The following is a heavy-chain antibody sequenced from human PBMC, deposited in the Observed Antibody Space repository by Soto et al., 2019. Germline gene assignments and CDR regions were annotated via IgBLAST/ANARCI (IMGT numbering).Heavy chain of an antibody. D-gene: IGHD2-8*01. J-gene: IGHJ5*01. Sequence: GGSLRLSCAASGFSFNDYNMNWVRQAPGKGLEWISYISRSSDNIYYADSVKGRFTISRDNGKNSLYLQMNSLRDEDTAVYYCARAPRTLFYKNGLESWGQGTLVTVSS. CDR1: GFSFNDYN. CDR3: ARAPRTLFYKNGLES. CDR2: ISRSSDNI. V-gene: IGHV3-48*02.